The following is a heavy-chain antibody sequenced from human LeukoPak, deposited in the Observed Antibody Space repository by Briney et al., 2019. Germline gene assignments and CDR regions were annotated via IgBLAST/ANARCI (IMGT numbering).Heavy chain of an antibody. CDR2: INSDASRT. CDR1: GFTFSRYW. J-gene: IGHJ5*02. V-gene: IGHV3-74*01. CDR3: TANWFDP. Sequence: GGSLRLSCAASGFTFSRYWMHWVRQAPGKGLVWVSRINSDASRTNYAASVKGRFTISRDNAKNTLYLHMDSLRAEDTAVYYCTANWFDPWGQGTLVTVSS.